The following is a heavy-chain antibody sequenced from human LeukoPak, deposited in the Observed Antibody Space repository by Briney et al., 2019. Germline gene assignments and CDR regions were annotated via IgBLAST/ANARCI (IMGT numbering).Heavy chain of an antibody. V-gene: IGHV3-23*01. CDR3: ARASTDFDC. Sequence: TGGSLRLSCAASGFTFSSYAMSWVRQAPGKGLEWLSAMSGSGGTTYYADSVKGRFTISRDNSKSTLYLQMSSLRDEDTAVYYCARASTDFDCWGQGIQVTVSS. J-gene: IGHJ4*02. CDR2: MSGSGGTT. CDR1: GFTFSSYA. D-gene: IGHD1-1*01.